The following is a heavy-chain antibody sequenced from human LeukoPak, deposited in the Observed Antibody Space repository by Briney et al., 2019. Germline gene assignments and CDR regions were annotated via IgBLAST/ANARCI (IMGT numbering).Heavy chain of an antibody. D-gene: IGHD6-19*01. J-gene: IGHJ4*02. CDR3: ARLTVSGQLDY. V-gene: IGHV3-66*01. Sequence: PGGSLRLSCAASGFTVSSNYMNWVRRAPGKGLERVSVIYSDGSTYYADSVKGRFTISRDNSKNTLYLQMNSLRVEDTAMYYCARLTVSGQLDYWGQGTLVTVSS. CDR1: GFTVSSNY. CDR2: IYSDGST.